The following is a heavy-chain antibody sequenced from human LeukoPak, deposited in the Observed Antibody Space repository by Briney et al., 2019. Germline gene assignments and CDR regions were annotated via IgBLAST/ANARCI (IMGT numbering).Heavy chain of an antibody. J-gene: IGHJ4*02. CDR3: ARGRSGTLFDY. V-gene: IGHV3-30-3*01. D-gene: IGHD1-26*01. Sequence: GGSLRLSCAASGFTFSSYAMRWVRQAPGKGLEWVAVISYDGSNKYYADSVKGRFTISRDNSKNTLYLQMNSLRAEDTAVYYCARGRSGTLFDYWGQGTLVTISS. CDR2: ISYDGSNK. CDR1: GFTFSSYA.